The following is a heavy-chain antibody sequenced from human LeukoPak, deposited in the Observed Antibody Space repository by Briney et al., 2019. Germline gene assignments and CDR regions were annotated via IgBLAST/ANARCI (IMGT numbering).Heavy chain of an antibody. V-gene: IGHV3-9*01. Sequence: PGGSLRLSCAASGFTFSSYAMHWVRQAPGKGLEWVSGISWNSGSIGYADSVKGRFTISRDNAKNSLYLQMNSLRAEDTALYYCAKDLRQGVVVPAAVDYWGQGTLVTVSS. D-gene: IGHD2-2*01. CDR2: ISWNSGSI. J-gene: IGHJ4*02. CDR1: GFTFSSYA. CDR3: AKDLRQGVVVPAAVDY.